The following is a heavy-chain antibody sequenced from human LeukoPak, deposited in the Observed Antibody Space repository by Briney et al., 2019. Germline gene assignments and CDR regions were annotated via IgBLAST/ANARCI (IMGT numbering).Heavy chain of an antibody. J-gene: IGHJ4*02. D-gene: IGHD6-19*01. Sequence: KPGASVRVSCKASGYTFTSYGISWVRQAPGQGFEWMGWISAYNGNTNYAQKFQDRVTMTTDTSTSTAYMELRSLRSDDTAVYYCAREGGETVAGPHEGWGQGTLVTVSS. CDR3: AREGGETVAGPHEG. V-gene: IGHV1-18*01. CDR2: ISAYNGNT. CDR1: GYTFTSYG.